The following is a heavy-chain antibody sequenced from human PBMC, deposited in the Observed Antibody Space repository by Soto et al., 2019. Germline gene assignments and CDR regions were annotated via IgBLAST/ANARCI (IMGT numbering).Heavy chain of an antibody. D-gene: IGHD2-2*01. V-gene: IGHV4-39*01. CDR2: IYYSGST. Sequence: SETLSLTCTVSGGSISSSSYYWGWIRQPPGKGLEWIGSIYYSGSTYYNPSLKSRVTISVDTSKNQFSLKLSSVTAADTAVYYCATYCISTSCYSTAAFDYWGQGTLVTVS. CDR3: ATYCISTSCYSTAAFDY. J-gene: IGHJ4*02. CDR1: GGSISSSSYY.